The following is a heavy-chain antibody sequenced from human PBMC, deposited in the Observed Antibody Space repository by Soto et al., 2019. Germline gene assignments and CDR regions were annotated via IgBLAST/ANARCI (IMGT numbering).Heavy chain of an antibody. CDR2: ISWNSVNR. D-gene: IGHD1-26*01. J-gene: IGHJ6*02. CDR1: GLTFDDYA. CDR3: AKDRNSGSDSYGLDV. V-gene: IGHV3-9*01. Sequence: LRLSCAVSGLTFDDYAMHWVRQAPGKGLEWVPGISWNSVNRGYADSVKGRFTISRDNAKNSLYLQMNSLRVEDTALYYCAKDRNSGSDSYGLDVWGQGTTVTVSS.